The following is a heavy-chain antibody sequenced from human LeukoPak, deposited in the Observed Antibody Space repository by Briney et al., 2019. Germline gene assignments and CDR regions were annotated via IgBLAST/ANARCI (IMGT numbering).Heavy chain of an antibody. V-gene: IGHV3-23*01. Sequence: GGSLRLSCAASGFTFSSYGMHWVRQAPGKGLEWVSAISGSGGSTYYADSVKGRFTISRDNFKNTLYLQMNSLRAEDTAVYYCAKDRGYYDSSGYYYGFFFDYWGQGTLVTVSS. CDR1: GFTFSSYG. CDR2: ISGSGGST. D-gene: IGHD3-22*01. J-gene: IGHJ4*02. CDR3: AKDRGYYDSSGYYYGFFFDY.